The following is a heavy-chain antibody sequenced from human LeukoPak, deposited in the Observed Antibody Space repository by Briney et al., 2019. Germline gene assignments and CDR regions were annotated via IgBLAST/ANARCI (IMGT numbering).Heavy chain of an antibody. Sequence: PSETLSLTCSVSGGSISSYYWSWIRQPAGKGLEWIGRIYTSGSTNYNPSLKSRVTISVDTSKNQFSLKLSSVTAADTAVYYCARRGKSPRRYCSGGSCYYFDYWGQGTLVTVSS. CDR1: GGSISSYY. J-gene: IGHJ4*02. CDR2: IYTSGST. D-gene: IGHD2-15*01. CDR3: ARRGKSPRRYCSGGSCYYFDY. V-gene: IGHV4-4*07.